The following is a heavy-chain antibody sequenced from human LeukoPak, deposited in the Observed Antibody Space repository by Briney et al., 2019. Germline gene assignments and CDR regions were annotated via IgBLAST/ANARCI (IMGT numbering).Heavy chain of an antibody. CDR3: ARKSTYSSSSDAFDI. J-gene: IGHJ3*02. Sequence: PSETLSLTCTVSGGSISSYYWSWIRQPAGKGLEWIGRIYTSGSTNYNPSLKSRVTISVDTSKNQFSLKLSSVTAADTAVYYCARKSTYSSSSDAFDIWGQGTMVTVSS. D-gene: IGHD6-13*01. CDR1: GGSISSYY. V-gene: IGHV4-4*07. CDR2: IYTSGST.